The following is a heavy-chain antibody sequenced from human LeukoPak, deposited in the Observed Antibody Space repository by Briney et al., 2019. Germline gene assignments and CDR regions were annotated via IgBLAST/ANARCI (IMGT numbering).Heavy chain of an antibody. V-gene: IGHV3-20*01. J-gene: IGHJ4*02. CDR3: ARGNSNFNY. CDR1: GFTFADYG. CDR2: VNRSGGTT. D-gene: IGHD4-23*01. Sequence: GGSLRLSCAASGFTFADYGMSWVRQAPGKGLEWVSGVNRSGGTTSYADSVKGRFTISRDNAKNSLYLQMNSLRVEDTALYHCARGNSNFNYWGQGTLVTVSS.